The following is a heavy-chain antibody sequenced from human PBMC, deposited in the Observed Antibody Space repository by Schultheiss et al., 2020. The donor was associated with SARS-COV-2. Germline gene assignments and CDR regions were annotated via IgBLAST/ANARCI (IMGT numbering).Heavy chain of an antibody. CDR2: ISYDGSNK. CDR1: GFTFSSYA. Sequence: GGSLRLSCAASGFTFSSYAMHWVRQAPGKGLEWVAVISYDGSNKYYADSVKGRFTISRDNSKNTLYLQMNSLRAEDTAVYYCAKGAEKFAAARHDYWGQGTLVTVSS. D-gene: IGHD6-6*01. V-gene: IGHV3-30*07. J-gene: IGHJ4*02. CDR3: AKGAEKFAAARHDY.